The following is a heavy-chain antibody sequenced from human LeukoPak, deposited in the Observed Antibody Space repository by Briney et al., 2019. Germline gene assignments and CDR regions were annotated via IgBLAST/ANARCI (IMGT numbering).Heavy chain of an antibody. Sequence: SETLSLTCTVSGASISSTTYYWGWIRQPPRKGLEWIASIYYSGSTYYNPSLKSRVTISVDTSKNQISLKLSSVTAADTALYYCARDSYNWNVDAFDPWGQGTLVTVSS. CDR2: IYYSGST. J-gene: IGHJ5*02. D-gene: IGHD1-20*01. CDR1: GASISSTTYY. CDR3: ARDSYNWNVDAFDP. V-gene: IGHV4-39*07.